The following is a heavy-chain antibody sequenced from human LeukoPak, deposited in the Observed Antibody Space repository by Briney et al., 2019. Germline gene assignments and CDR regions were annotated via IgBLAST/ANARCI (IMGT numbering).Heavy chain of an antibody. V-gene: IGHV3-7*01. CDR3: ARHNWYQFDY. Sequence: GGSLRLSCTASGFTFESFSMTWVRQAPGKGLEWVANIKHDGSEKYYVASVRGRVTVSRDNAKNTVYLQMNNLRAEETAVYFCARHNWYQFDYWGQGTLVTASS. CDR2: IKHDGSEK. J-gene: IGHJ4*02. CDR1: GFTFESFS. D-gene: IGHD2-2*01.